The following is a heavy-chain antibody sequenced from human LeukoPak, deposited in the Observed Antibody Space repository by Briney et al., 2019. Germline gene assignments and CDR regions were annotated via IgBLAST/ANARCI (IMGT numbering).Heavy chain of an antibody. CDR1: GGSFSGYY. CDR2: INHSVST. D-gene: IGHD2-15*01. CDR3: ARGGGLGGAATDYNWFDP. J-gene: IGHJ5*02. Sequence: SETLSRNGAVYGGSFSGYYWRWIRPPPGKGWEWIGEINHSVSTNYHPSLKSRVIIAVDTSKNQFSLKLSSVTAADTAVYYCARGGGLGGAATDYNWFDPWGQGTLVTVSS. V-gene: IGHV4-34*01.